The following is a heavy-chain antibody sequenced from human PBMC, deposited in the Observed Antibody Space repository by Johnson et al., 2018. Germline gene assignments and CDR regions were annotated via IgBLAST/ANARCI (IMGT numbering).Heavy chain of an antibody. CDR1: GFTFSSYW. J-gene: IGHJ6*03. V-gene: IGHV3-74*02. CDR3: ARGDIHYYYYMDV. D-gene: IGHD2-15*01. Sequence: EVQLVESGGGWVQPGGSLRLSCAASGFTFSSYWMHWVRQAPGKGLVWVSRINSDGSSTSYADSVKGRFTISRDNSKNTLYLQMGSLRAEDMAVYYCARGDIHYYYYMDVWGQGTMVTVSS. CDR2: INSDGSST.